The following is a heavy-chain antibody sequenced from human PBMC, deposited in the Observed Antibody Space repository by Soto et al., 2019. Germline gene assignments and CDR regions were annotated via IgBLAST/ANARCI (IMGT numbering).Heavy chain of an antibody. CDR1: GGSIGSSYYY. D-gene: IGHD3-22*01. CDR3: ARHPLYDSYGYNISNWFDP. V-gene: IGHV4-39*01. CDR2: FYYSGST. J-gene: IGHJ5*02. Sequence: SETLSLTCTVSGGSIGSSYYYWGWIRQPPGKGLQWIGSFYYSGSTYYSPSLKSRVTISVDTSKNQFSMKLSSVTAADTAVYYCARHPLYDSYGYNISNWFDPWGQGTLVTVSS.